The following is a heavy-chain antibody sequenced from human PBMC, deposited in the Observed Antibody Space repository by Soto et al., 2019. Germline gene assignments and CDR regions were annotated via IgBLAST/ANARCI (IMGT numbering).Heavy chain of an antibody. D-gene: IGHD3-10*01. Sequence: QVQLVESGGGVVQPGRSLRLSCAASGFTFSSYGMHWVRQAPGKGLEWVAVISYDGSNKYYADSVKGRFTISRDNSKNTLYLQMNSLRAEDTDVYYCAKDLSYYCSGSYYNFPHFDYWGQGTLVTVSS. V-gene: IGHV3-30*18. CDR2: ISYDGSNK. J-gene: IGHJ4*02. CDR3: AKDLSYYCSGSYYNFPHFDY. CDR1: GFTFSSYG.